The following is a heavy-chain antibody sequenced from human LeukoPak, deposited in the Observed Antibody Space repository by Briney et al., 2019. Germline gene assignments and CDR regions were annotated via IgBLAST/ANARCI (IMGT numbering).Heavy chain of an antibody. V-gene: IGHV3-23*01. Sequence: GGSLRLSCAASGFTFSSYAMSWVRQAPGMGLEWVSVISGSGGTTYKANSVKGRFTISRDNSKNTLFLQMNSLRVEDTAVYYCAKGREDYYDIVTGAFDIWGQGTMVTVSS. D-gene: IGHD3-9*01. CDR2: ISGSGGTT. CDR3: AKGREDYYDIVTGAFDI. J-gene: IGHJ3*02. CDR1: GFTFSSYA.